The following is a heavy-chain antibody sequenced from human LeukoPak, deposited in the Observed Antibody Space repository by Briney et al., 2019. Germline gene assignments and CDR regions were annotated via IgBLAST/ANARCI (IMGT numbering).Heavy chain of an antibody. J-gene: IGHJ3*02. V-gene: IGHV4-59*12. D-gene: IGHD2-2*01. Sequence: PSETLSLTCTVSGGSISSYYWSWIRQPPGKGLEWIGYIYYSGSTNYNPSLKSRVTISVDTSKNQFSLKLSSVTAADTAVYYCARALIGYCSSNSCGKALDIWGQGTMVIVSS. CDR2: IYYSGST. CDR3: ARALIGYCSSNSCGKALDI. CDR1: GGSISSYY.